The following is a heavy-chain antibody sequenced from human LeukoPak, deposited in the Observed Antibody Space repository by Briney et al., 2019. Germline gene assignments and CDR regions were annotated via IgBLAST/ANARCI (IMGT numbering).Heavy chain of an antibody. D-gene: IGHD3-9*01. CDR3: AKDQYFDWLNWFDP. V-gene: IGHV3-23*01. Sequence: GGSLRLSCAASGFTFSSLAMTWVRQAPGKGLDWVSAISGSGGTTYYADSVKGRFTISRDNSKNTLYLQMNSLRAEDTAVYYCAKDQYFDWLNWFDPWGQGTLVTVSS. CDR2: ISGSGGTT. J-gene: IGHJ5*02. CDR1: GFTFSSLA.